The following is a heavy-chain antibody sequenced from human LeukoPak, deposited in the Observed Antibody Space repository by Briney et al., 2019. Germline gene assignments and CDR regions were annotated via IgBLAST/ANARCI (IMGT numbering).Heavy chain of an antibody. V-gene: IGHV3-30*04. CDR3: ARVMGRYCSSTSCYVDY. CDR1: GITFSSYA. J-gene: IGHJ4*02. D-gene: IGHD2-2*01. Sequence: GRSLRLSCAASGITFSSYAMHWVRQAPGKGLEWVAVISYDGSNKYYADSVKGRFTISGDNSKNTLYLQMNSLRAEDTAVYYCARVMGRYCSSTSCYVDYWGQGTLVTVSS. CDR2: ISYDGSNK.